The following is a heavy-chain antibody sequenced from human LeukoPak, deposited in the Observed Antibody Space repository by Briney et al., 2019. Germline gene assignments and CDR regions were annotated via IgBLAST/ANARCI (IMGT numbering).Heavy chain of an antibody. D-gene: IGHD3-9*01. CDR3: ARDPYDILTEYNWFDP. CDR2: ISSSSSYI. CDR1: GFTFSSYS. J-gene: IGHJ5*02. Sequence: GGSLRLSCAASGFTFSSYSMNWARQAPGKGLEWVSSISSSSSYIYYADSVKGRFTISRDNAKNSLYLQMNSLRAEDTAVYYCARDPYDILTEYNWFDPWGQGTLVTVSS. V-gene: IGHV3-21*01.